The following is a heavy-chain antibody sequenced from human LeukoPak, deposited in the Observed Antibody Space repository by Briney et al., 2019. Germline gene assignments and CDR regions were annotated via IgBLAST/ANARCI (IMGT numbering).Heavy chain of an antibody. Sequence: GGSLRVSCAASVFTFSSYAMSWVRQAPGKGLEWVSTVSGGGGSTYYADSVEGRFTISRDNSKNTLYLQMNSLRAEDTAVYYCAKGFGNLDSWGQGTLVTVSS. J-gene: IGHJ4*02. V-gene: IGHV3-23*01. CDR2: VSGGGGST. CDR3: AKGFGNLDS. CDR1: VFTFSSYA. D-gene: IGHD3-10*01.